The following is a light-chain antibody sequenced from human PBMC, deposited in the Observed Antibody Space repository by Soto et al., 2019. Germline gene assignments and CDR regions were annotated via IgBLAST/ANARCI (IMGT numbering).Light chain of an antibody. CDR2: SND. CDR1: GSNIGNNF. CDR3: AAWDDSLAWV. V-gene: IGLV1-44*01. J-gene: IGLJ3*02. Sequence: QSVLTQPPSASGTPGEMVTISCSGGGSNIGNNFVYWYQQLPGTAPKLIIYSNDQRPSGVPDRFSASKSGTSASLAINGLQSADEAVYYCAAWDDSLAWVFGGGTKLTVL.